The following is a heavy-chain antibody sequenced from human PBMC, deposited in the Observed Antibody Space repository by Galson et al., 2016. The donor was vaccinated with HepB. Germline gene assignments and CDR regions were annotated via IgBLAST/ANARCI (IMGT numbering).Heavy chain of an antibody. J-gene: IGHJ4*02. D-gene: IGHD1-14*01. V-gene: IGHV4-39*01. CDR2: IYYRGTT. Sequence: LSLTCTVSGGSISSNIYPWAWVRQPPGKGLEWIGTIYYRGTTYYNPSPKSRLTMDVDTSKNQFSLKLSPVTAADTSVYYCARLVHGGTFFDSWGQGTLVTVSS. CDR1: GGSISSNIYP. CDR3: ARLVHGGTFFDS.